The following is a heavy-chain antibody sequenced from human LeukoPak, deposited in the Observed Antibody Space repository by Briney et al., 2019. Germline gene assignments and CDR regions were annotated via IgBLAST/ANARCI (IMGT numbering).Heavy chain of an antibody. CDR2: IHHSGST. Sequence: SETLSLTCAVYGGSFSGYYWSWIRQPPGKGLECIGEIHHSGSTNYNPSLKSRVTLSVDTSKKHFSLKLNSVTAADTAVYYCARVYYYGSGSYNFDYWGQGTLVTVSS. J-gene: IGHJ4*02. CDR1: GGSFSGYY. CDR3: ARVYYYGSGSYNFDY. D-gene: IGHD3-10*01. V-gene: IGHV4-34*01.